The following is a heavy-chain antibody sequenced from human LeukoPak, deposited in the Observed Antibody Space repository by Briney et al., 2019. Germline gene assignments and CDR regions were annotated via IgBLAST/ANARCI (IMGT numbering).Heavy chain of an antibody. CDR2: ISAYNGNT. CDR3: ARGITVVTPDF. J-gene: IGHJ4*02. Sequence: ASVKVSCKASGYTFTSYAITWVRQAPGQGLEWMGWISAYNGNTNYAQKLQGRVTMTTDTSTSTAYMELRSLRSDGTAVYYCARGITVVTPDFWGQGTLVTVSS. V-gene: IGHV1-18*01. CDR1: GYTFTSYA. D-gene: IGHD4-23*01.